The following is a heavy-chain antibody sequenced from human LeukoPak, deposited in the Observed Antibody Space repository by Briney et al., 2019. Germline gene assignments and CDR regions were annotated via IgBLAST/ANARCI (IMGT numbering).Heavy chain of an antibody. CDR1: GYTFTSYD. Sequence: ASLKVSCKASGYTFTSYDINWVRQATGQGLEWMGWMNPNSGNTGYAQKFQGRVTMTRNTSISTAYMELSSLRSEDTAVYYCARGGSSSRYMDVWGKGNTVTVSS. J-gene: IGHJ6*03. CDR3: ARGGSSSRYMDV. CDR2: MNPNSGNT. D-gene: IGHD6-6*01. V-gene: IGHV1-8*01.